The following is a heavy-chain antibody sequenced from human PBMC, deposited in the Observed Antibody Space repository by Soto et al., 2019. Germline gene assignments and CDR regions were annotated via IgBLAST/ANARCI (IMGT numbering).Heavy chain of an antibody. Sequence: QVQLQQWGAGLLTPSETLSLTCAVYGGSFSGYYWSWIRQPPGKGLEWIGEINHSGSTNYNPSLKSRVTISVDTSKNQFSLKLSSVTAADTAVYYCARTRGLRFLEWLGYFDYWGQGTLVTVSS. J-gene: IGHJ4*02. CDR3: ARTRGLRFLEWLGYFDY. D-gene: IGHD3-3*01. CDR1: GGSFSGYY. V-gene: IGHV4-34*01. CDR2: INHSGST.